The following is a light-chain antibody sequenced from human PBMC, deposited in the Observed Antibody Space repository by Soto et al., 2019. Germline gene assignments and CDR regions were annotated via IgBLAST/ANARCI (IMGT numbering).Light chain of an antibody. J-gene: IGLJ2*01. V-gene: IGLV1-44*01. Sequence: QSVLTQPPSASGTPGQTITISCSGSSSNVGGHAVDWYQQVPGTAPKLLIYRNTQRPSGVPDRFSGSTSGTSASLAISGLQSEDEGDYYCATWDDRLNGVLFGGGTKLTVL. CDR1: SSNVGGHA. CDR2: RNT. CDR3: ATWDDRLNGVL.